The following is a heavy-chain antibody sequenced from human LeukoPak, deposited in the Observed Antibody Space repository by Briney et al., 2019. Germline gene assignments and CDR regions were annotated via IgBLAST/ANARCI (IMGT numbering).Heavy chain of an antibody. V-gene: IGHV1-2*06. Sequence: VASVKVSCKASGYTFTGYYMHWVRQAPGQGLEWMGRINPNSGGTNYAQKFQGRVTMTRDTSISTAYMELSRLRSDDTAVYYCARSSLYGSGSYHSDYWGQGTLVTVSS. CDR2: INPNSGGT. D-gene: IGHD3-10*01. CDR1: GYTFTGYY. J-gene: IGHJ4*02. CDR3: ARSSLYGSGSYHSDY.